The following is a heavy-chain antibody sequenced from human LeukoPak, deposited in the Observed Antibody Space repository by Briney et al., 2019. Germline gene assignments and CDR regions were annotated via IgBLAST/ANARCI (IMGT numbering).Heavy chain of an antibody. CDR1: GFTFSSYW. Sequence: GGSLRLSCAASGFTFSSYWMSWVRQAPGKGLEWVANIKQDGSEKYYVDSVKGRFTISRDNSKNTLYLQMNSLRAEDAAVYFCAKAPVTSCRGAYCYPFDSWGQGTLVTVSS. V-gene: IGHV3-7*03. J-gene: IGHJ4*02. D-gene: IGHD2-21*01. CDR2: IKQDGSEK. CDR3: AKAPVTSCRGAYCYPFDS.